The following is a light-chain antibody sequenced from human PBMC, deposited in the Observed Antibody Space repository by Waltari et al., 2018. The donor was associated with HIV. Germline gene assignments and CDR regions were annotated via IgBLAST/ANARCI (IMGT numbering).Light chain of an antibody. CDR3: LLYLGGLVV. CDR1: HGAVTRDYS. J-gene: IGLJ2*01. CDR2: SAN. Sequence: QTVVIQEPSLTVSPGGPVTLTCGSNHGAVTRDYSPSWVQQTPGQAPRPLIYSANNRPSYTPERLSGALLGGKAVLTLSAVQREDEAEYHFLLYLGGLVVFGGGT. V-gene: IGLV7-43*01.